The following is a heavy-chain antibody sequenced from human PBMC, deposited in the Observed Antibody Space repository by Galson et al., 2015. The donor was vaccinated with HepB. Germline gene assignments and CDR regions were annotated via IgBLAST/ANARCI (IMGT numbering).Heavy chain of an antibody. J-gene: IGHJ4*02. CDR3: ARGGMATIGGPSFDF. V-gene: IGHV1-18*04. D-gene: IGHD5-24*01. CDR2: ISADSGKT. CDR1: GYSFSKYS. Sequence: SVKVSCKASGYSFSKYSISWVRQAPGHGLEWMGWISADSGKTNYGQKVQGRVTMTTDTSTSTVYMELRSLRSDDTAVYYCARGGMATIGGPSFDFWGQGTLVTVSS.